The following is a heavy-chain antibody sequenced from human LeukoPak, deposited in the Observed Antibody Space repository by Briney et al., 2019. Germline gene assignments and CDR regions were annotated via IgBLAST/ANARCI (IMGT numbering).Heavy chain of an antibody. J-gene: IGHJ3*02. V-gene: IGHV1-18*04. CDR2: ISAYNGHT. CDR3: ARMMTPRLSYDSSGYSNVVFDI. Sequence: ASVKVSCKASGYTFTGHYMHWVRQAPGQGLEWMGWISAYNGHTNYAQKLQGRVTMTRDTSTSTAYMELRSLRSDDPAVYYCARMMTPRLSYDSSGYSNVVFDIWAKGTMSPSLQ. CDR1: GYTFTGHY. D-gene: IGHD3-22*01.